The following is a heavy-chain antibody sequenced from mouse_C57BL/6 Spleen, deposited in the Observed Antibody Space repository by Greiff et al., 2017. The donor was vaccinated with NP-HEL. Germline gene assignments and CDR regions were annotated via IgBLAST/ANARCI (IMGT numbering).Heavy chain of an antibody. V-gene: IGHV10-3*01. CDR2: IRSKSSNYAT. D-gene: IGHD2-3*01. Sequence: EVQLQQSGGGLVQPKGSLKLSCAASGFTFTTYAMHWVRQAPGKGLEWVARIRSKSSNYATYYADSVKDRFTVSRDESQIMLYLQMNNLKTEDTAIYYCVRGGLLLYFDVWGTGTTVTVSS. J-gene: IGHJ1*03. CDR1: GFTFTTYA. CDR3: VRGGLLLYFDV.